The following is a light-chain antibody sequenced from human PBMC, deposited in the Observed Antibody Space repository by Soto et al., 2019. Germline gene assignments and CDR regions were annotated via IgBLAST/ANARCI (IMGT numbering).Light chain of an antibody. CDR2: EVS. CDR1: SSDVGSYNR. J-gene: IGLJ1*01. Sequence: LTEPPSVSGSPGQSATISCTGTSSDVGSYNRVSWYQQPPGTAPKLMIYEVSNRPSGVPDRFSGSKSGNTASLTISGLQAENEAEYYCSSYTSSSTYVFGTGTKVTVL. V-gene: IGLV2-18*02. CDR3: SSYTSSSTYV.